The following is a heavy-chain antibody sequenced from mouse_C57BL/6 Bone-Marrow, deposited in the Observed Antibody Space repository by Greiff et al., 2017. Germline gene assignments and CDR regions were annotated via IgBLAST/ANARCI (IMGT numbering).Heavy chain of an antibody. CDR2: ISDGGSYT. V-gene: IGHV5-4*03. Sequence: EVKLMESGGGLVKPGGSLKLSCAASGFTFSSYAMSWVRQTPEKRLEWVATISDGGSYTYYPDNVKGRFTISRDNAKNNLYLQMSHLKSEDTAMYYCARSNWDEFAYWGQGTLVTVSA. CDR3: ARSNWDEFAY. D-gene: IGHD4-1*01. CDR1: GFTFSSYA. J-gene: IGHJ3*01.